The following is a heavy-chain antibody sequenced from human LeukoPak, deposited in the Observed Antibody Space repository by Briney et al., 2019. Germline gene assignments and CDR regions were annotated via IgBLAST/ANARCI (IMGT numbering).Heavy chain of an antibody. J-gene: IGHJ4*02. D-gene: IGHD6-19*01. Sequence: SETLSLTCAVYGGSFSGYYWSWIRQPPGKGLEWIGEINHSGSTNYNPSLKSRVTISVDTSKTQFSLKLSSVTAADTAVYYCVYEPGIAVAYWGQGTLVTVSS. CDR2: INHSGST. V-gene: IGHV4-34*01. CDR1: GGSFSGYY. CDR3: VYEPGIAVAY.